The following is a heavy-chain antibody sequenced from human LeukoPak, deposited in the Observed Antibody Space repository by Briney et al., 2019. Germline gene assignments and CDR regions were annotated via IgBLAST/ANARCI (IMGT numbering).Heavy chain of an antibody. J-gene: IGHJ4*02. V-gene: IGHV3-30-3*01. CDR1: GFTFSNAW. D-gene: IGHD2-15*01. CDR3: ARSSVVVAAVLFDY. Sequence: PGGSLRLSCAASGFTFSNAWMSWVRQAPGKGLEWVAFISYDGSNEYYADSVKGRFTISRDNSDNTLYLQMNSLRAEDTAVYYCARSSVVVAAVLFDYWGQGTLVTVSS. CDR2: ISYDGSNE.